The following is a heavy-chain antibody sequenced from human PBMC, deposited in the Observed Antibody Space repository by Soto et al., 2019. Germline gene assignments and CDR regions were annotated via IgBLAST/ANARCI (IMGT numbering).Heavy chain of an antibody. CDR3: AKDLQAYGDYNYYYYGMDV. Sequence: QVQLVESGGGVVQPGGSLRLSCTASGFTFTTFGIHWVRQAPGKGLEWVALISYDGHNKYYSDSVKGRFNISRDNYKNTLSLQMNGLRAEDTAVYYCAKDLQAYGDYNYYYYGMDVW. CDR2: ISYDGHNK. CDR1: GFTFTTFG. J-gene: IGHJ6*01. D-gene: IGHD4-17*01. V-gene: IGHV3-30*18.